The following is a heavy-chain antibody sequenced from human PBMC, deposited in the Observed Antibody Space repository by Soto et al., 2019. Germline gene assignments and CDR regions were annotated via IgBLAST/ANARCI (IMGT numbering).Heavy chain of an antibody. J-gene: IGHJ6*02. Sequence: EVQLVESGGGLVKPGGSLRLSCAASGFTFSSYDMTWVRQAPGKGLDWVSCISSTGTYTHYADSVKGRFTITRDNAENSLYLQMNRLRVEDTAVYYCAKSPDYGMDVWGQGTTVTVSS. CDR1: GFTFSSYD. V-gene: IGHV3-21*01. CDR2: ISSTGTYT. CDR3: AKSPDYGMDV.